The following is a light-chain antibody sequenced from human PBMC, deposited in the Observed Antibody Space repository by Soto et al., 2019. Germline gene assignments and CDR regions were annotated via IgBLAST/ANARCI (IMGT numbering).Light chain of an antibody. CDR2: RAS. V-gene: IGKV3-15*01. Sequence: IVMTPSPATLSVSPGDRATLSCRASQNIDSNVAWYQQRPCQAPRLLIYRASTRATGIPGRFSGSGSETEFTLTISSLLSEDFAIYYSQQYHNCPPITFGQGTRLETK. CDR1: QNIDSN. CDR3: QQYHNCPPIT. J-gene: IGKJ5*01.